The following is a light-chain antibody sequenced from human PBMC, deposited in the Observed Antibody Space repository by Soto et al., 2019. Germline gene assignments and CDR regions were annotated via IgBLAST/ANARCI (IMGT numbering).Light chain of an antibody. CDR3: RLSARLLRA. J-gene: IGKJ4*01. CDR1: QSVSSSY. V-gene: IGKV3-20*01. Sequence: PANLSLSPGESATLSCRASQSVSSSYLAWYQQKRGQAPRLLVYGASSRATGIPDRFSGSGSGTDFTLSSSSLAPGRFAVHYRRLSARLLRAIGGGTKVDIK. CDR2: GAS.